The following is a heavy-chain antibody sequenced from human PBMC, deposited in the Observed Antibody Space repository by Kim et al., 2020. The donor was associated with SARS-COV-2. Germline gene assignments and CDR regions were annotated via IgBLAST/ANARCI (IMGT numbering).Heavy chain of an antibody. D-gene: IGHD6-6*01. J-gene: IGHJ6*02. V-gene: IGHV3-33*01. Sequence: GGSLRLSCAASGFTFSSYGMHWVRQAPGKGLEWVAVIWYDGSNKYYADSVKGRFTISRDNSKNTLYLQMNSLRAEDTAVYYCARHGQLVQAYYYYGMDVWGQGTTVTVSS. CDR1: GFTFSSYG. CDR2: IWYDGSNK. CDR3: ARHGQLVQAYYYYGMDV.